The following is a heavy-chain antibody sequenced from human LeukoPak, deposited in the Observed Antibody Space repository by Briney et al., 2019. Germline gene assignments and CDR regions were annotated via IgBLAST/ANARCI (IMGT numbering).Heavy chain of an antibody. D-gene: IGHD3-9*01. J-gene: IGHJ6*03. CDR2: ISGSGGST. CDR1: GFTFSSYA. CDR3: ARDSPITIFNYYYMDV. V-gene: IGHV3-23*01. Sequence: GGSLRLSCAASGFTFSSYAMSWVRQAPGKGLEWVSTISGSGGSTYYADSVKGRFTISRDNAKNSLYLQMNSLRVEDTALYYCARDSPITIFNYYYMDVWGKGTTVTVSS.